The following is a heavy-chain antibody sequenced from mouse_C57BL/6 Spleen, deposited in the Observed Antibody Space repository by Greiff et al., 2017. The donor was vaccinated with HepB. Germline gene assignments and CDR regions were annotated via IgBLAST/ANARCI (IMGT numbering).Heavy chain of an antibody. Sequence: VKLQQSGAELVRPGASVTLSCKASGYTFTDYEMHWVKQTPVHGLEWIGAIDPETGGTAYNQKFKGKAILTADKSSSTAYMELRSLTSEDSAVYYCTRSPNWAVDYWGQGTTLTVSS. CDR1: GYTFTDYE. D-gene: IGHD4-1*01. CDR3: TRSPNWAVDY. V-gene: IGHV1-15*01. J-gene: IGHJ2*01. CDR2: IDPETGGT.